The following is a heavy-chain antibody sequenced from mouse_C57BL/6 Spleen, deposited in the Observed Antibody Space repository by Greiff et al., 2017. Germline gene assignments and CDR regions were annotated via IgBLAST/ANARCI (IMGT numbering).Heavy chain of an antibody. CDR1: GYAFSSYW. Sequence: VQLQQSGAELVKPGASVKISCKASGYAFSSYWMNWVKQRPGKGLEWIGQIYPGDGDTNYNGKFKVKATLTADKSSSTAYMQLSSLTSEDSAVYFCARDSSGLAWFAYWGQGTLVTVSA. CDR3: ARDSSGLAWFAY. CDR2: IYPGDGDT. D-gene: IGHD3-2*02. J-gene: IGHJ3*01. V-gene: IGHV1-80*01.